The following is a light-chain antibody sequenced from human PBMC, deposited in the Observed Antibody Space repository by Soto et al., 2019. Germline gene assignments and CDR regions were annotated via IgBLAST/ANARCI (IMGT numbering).Light chain of an antibody. J-gene: IGKJ1*01. Sequence: VLTQTPLSSPVTLGQPASISCRSSQSLVYSDGNTYLSWLQQRPGQPPRLLIYQVSNRFSGVPDGLCGGGAGADVTPKISRVEAEDVGVYSCIQFSHFPRTFGQGTKVEIK. CDR3: IQFSHFPRT. V-gene: IGKV2-24*01. CDR1: QSLVYSDGNTY. CDR2: QVS.